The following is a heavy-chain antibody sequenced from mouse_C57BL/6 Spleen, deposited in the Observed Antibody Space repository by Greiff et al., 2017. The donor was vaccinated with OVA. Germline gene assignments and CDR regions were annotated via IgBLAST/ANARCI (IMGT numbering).Heavy chain of an antibody. J-gene: IGHJ1*03. V-gene: IGHV5-4*01. Sequence: EVQLQESGGGLVKPGGSLKLSCAASGFTFSSYAMSWVRQTPEKRLEWVATISDGGSYTYYPDNVKGRFTISRDNAKNNLYLQMSHLKSEDTAMYYCAVSSSYSYWYFDVWGTGTTVTVSS. CDR2: ISDGGSYT. CDR3: AVSSSYSYWYFDV. CDR1: GFTFSSYA. D-gene: IGHD1-1*01.